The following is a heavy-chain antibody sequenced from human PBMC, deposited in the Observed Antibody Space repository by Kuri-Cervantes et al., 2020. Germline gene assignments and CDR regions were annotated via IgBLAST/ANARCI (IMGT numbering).Heavy chain of an antibody. CDR3: AKDKNDYGEQYFDY. V-gene: IGHV3-30*02. CDR1: GFTFSSYG. Sequence: GESLKISCAASGFTFSSYGMHWVRQAPGKGLEWVAVIWYDGSNKYYADSVKGRFTISRDNSKNTLYLQMNSLRAEDTAVYFCAKDKNDYGEQYFDYRGQGTLVTVSS. D-gene: IGHD4-17*01. CDR2: IWYDGSNK. J-gene: IGHJ4*02.